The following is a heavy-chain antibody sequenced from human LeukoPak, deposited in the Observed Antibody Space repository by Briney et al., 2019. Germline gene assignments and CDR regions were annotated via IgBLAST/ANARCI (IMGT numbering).Heavy chain of an antibody. D-gene: IGHD2-2*01. V-gene: IGHV4-59*08. Sequence: SETLSLTCAVYGGSFSTYYWSWIRQPPGKGLEWIGCIYYSGSSNYNPSLKSRVTISVDTSKNQFSLKLSSVTAADTAVYYCARHRRDIVVVPAASSFDPWGQGTLVTVSS. CDR1: GGSFSTYY. J-gene: IGHJ5*02. CDR2: IYYSGSS. CDR3: ARHRRDIVVVPAASSFDP.